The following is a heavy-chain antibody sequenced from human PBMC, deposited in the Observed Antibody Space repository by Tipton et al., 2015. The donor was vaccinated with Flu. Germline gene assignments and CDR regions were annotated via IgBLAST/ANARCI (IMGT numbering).Heavy chain of an antibody. J-gene: IGHJ4*02. CDR1: GGSFSGYY. V-gene: IGHV4-34*01. CDR3: ARGLYGSGSYQRRYFDY. D-gene: IGHD3-10*01. Sequence: LRLSCAVYGGSFSGYYWNWIRQPPGKGLEWIGEINHSGSTNYNPSLKGRVTKSVDTPKNQFSLKLSSVTAADTAVYYCARGLYGSGSYQRRYFDYWGQGTLVTVSS. CDR2: INHSGST.